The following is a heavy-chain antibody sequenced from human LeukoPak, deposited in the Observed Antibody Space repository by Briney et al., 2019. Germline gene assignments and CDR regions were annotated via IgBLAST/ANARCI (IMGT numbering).Heavy chain of an antibody. J-gene: IGHJ4*02. CDR3: ASRSSIWSGYQDTLYYFDS. CDR2: IYYSGST. Sequence: KTSETLSLTCTVSGGSISSYYGSWIRQPPGKRLEWIGHIYYSGSTNYNPSLKSRVTISVDTSKNQFSLKLSSVTAADTAVYYCASRSSIWSGYQDTLYYFDSWGQGTLVTVSS. D-gene: IGHD3-3*01. CDR1: GGSISSYY. V-gene: IGHV4-59*01.